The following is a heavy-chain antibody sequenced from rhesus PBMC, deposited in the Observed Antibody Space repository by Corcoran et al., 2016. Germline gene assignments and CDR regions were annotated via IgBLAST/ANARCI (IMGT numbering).Heavy chain of an antibody. D-gene: IGHD6-13*01. CDR1: GGSIRASYY. J-gene: IGHJ1*01. Sequence: QVQLQDSGPGLVKPSETLSLTCAVSGGSIRASYYWSWTRQPPGKGLEWIGYIYGSGGSTYYNPSLKSRVTISTDTSKNQFSLKLSSVTAADTAVYYGARGDSSWSGYFEFWGQGALVTVSS. CDR3: ARGDSSWSGYFEF. CDR2: IYGSGGST. V-gene: IGHV4S7*01.